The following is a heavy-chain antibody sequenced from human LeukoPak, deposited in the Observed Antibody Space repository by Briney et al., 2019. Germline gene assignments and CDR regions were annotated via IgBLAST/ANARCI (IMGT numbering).Heavy chain of an antibody. V-gene: IGHV1-69*05. CDR2: IIPIFGTA. CDR1: GGTFSSYA. CDR3: ARDALPGYSSSWYWFDP. Sequence: SVKVSCKASGGTFSSYAISWVRQAPGQGLEWMGGIIPIFGTANYAQEFQGRVTITTDESTSTAYMELSSLRSEDTAVYYCARDALPGYSSSWYWFDPWGQGTLVTVSS. J-gene: IGHJ5*02. D-gene: IGHD6-13*01.